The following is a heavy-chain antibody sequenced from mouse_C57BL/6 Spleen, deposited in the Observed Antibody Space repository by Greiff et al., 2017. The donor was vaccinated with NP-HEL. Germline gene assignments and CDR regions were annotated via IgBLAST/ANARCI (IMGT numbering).Heavy chain of an antibody. D-gene: IGHD2-2*01. Sequence: QVQLQQSGAELVRPGASVTLSCKASGYTFTDYEMHWVKQTPVHGLEWIGAIDPETGGTAYNQKFKGKAILTADKSSSTAYMELRSLTSEDSAVYDCTRGRYGYDGGAWFAYWGQGTLVTVSA. V-gene: IGHV1-15*01. J-gene: IGHJ3*01. CDR3: TRGRYGYDGGAWFAY. CDR2: IDPETGGT. CDR1: GYTFTDYE.